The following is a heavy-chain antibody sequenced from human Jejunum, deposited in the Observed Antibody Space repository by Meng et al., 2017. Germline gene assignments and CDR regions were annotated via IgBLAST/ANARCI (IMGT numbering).Heavy chain of an antibody. CDR2: AHRDGSAT. V-gene: IGHV3-74*01. D-gene: IGHD3-10*01. CDR1: GFTFTNYW. Sequence: GESLKISCAASGFTFTNYWMHWVRQVPGKGLEWVSVAHRDGSATGYAESVKGRFTVSRDNAKNTLYLQLNSLRAEDTAVYYCVRDGTGIFDYWGQGTLVTSPQ. J-gene: IGHJ4*02. CDR3: VRDGTGIFDY.